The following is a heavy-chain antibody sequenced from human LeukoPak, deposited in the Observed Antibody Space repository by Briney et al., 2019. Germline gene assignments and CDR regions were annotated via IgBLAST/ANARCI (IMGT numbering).Heavy chain of an antibody. J-gene: IGHJ4*02. CDR1: GFTVSSTY. CDR3: AALKDVSD. Sequence: PGGSLRLSCAASGFTVSSTYMSWVRQTPGKGLEWVSVIYSDGKVYYIDSVKGRFTISRDTSKNTVYLQMNSLRVEDTAVYYCAALKDVSDWGQGTLVTVSS. V-gene: IGHV3-53*01. CDR2: IYSDGKV.